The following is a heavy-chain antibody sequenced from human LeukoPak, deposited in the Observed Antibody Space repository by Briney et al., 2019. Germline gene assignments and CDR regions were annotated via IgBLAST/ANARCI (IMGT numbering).Heavy chain of an antibody. V-gene: IGHV3-23*01. CDR1: GFTFSSYA. CDR2: ISGSGGST. Sequence: HPGGSLRPSCAASGFTFSSYAMHWVRQAPGKGLEWVSTISGSGGSTYYADSVKGRFTISRDNSKNTLYLQMNSLRAEDTALYYCAKETTSAWYATMVDYWGQGTLVTVSS. CDR3: AKETTSAWYATMVDY. J-gene: IGHJ4*02. D-gene: IGHD6-19*01.